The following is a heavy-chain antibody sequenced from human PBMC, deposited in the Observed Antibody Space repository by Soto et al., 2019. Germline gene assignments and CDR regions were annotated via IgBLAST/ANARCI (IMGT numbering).Heavy chain of an antibody. CDR3: ARDPGCWGMPPSFDF. J-gene: IGHJ4*02. V-gene: IGHV3-48*01. CDR2: ISTSTGTI. Sequence: QLVESGGGLVQPGESLRLSCAASGFNFVAYSMNWVRQAPGKGLEWVSYISTSTGTIYYRDSVRGRFTISRDNAQKSLYLQMNSLRSEDTAVYYCARDPGCWGMPPSFDFWGQGALVTVSS. CDR1: GFNFVAYS. D-gene: IGHD7-27*01.